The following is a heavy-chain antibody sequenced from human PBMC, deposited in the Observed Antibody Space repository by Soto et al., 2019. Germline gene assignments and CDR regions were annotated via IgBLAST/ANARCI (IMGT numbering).Heavy chain of an antibody. D-gene: IGHD2-15*01. CDR2: IYYSGST. CDR1: GGSISSYY. J-gene: IGHJ5*02. Sequence: PSETLSLTCTVSGGSISSYYWSWIRQPPGKGLEWIGYIYYSGSTNYNPSLKSRVTISVDTSKNQFSLKLSSVTAADTAVYYCARSRTAVGWFDPWGQGTLVTVSS. V-gene: IGHV4-59*08. CDR3: ARSRTAVGWFDP.